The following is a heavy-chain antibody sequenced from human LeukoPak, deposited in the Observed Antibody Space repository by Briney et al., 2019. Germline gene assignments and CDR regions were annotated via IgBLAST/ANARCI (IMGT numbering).Heavy chain of an antibody. CDR1: GFTFSSYA. CDR2: ISSNGGST. D-gene: IGHD3-3*01. Sequence: GGSLRLSCAASGFTFSSYAMHWVRQAPGKGLEYVSRISSNGGSTYYANSVKGRFTISRDNSKNTLYLQMGSLRAADMAVYYCARGGYYDFWSGTFDYWGQGTLVAVSS. CDR3: ARGGYYDFWSGTFDY. J-gene: IGHJ4*02. V-gene: IGHV3-64*01.